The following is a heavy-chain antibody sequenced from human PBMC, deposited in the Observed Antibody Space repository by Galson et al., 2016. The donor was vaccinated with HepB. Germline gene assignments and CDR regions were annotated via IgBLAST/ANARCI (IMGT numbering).Heavy chain of an antibody. CDR1: GFTFSGYA. CDR2: IKSKTDGGTT. D-gene: IGHD3-22*01. CDR3: ARQAYYDSSGYYYPRGY. J-gene: IGHJ4*02. Sequence: SLRLSCAASGFTFSGYAMSWVRQAPGKGLEWVGRIKSKTDGGTTDYAAPVKGRFTISRDDSKNTLYPQVNSLRAEDTAVYYCARQAYYDSSGYYYPRGYWGQGTLVTVSS. V-gene: IGHV3-15*01.